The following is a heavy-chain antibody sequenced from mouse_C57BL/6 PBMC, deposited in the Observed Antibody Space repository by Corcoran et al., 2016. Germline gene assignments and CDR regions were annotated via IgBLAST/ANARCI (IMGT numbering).Heavy chain of an antibody. CDR2: IYPRSGNT. Sequence: QVQLQQSGAELAKPGASVKLSCKASGYTFTSYGISWVKQRTGQGLEWIGEIYPRSGNTYYNEKFKGKATLTADKSSSTAYMELRSLTSADSAVYVCARESWFAYWGQGTLVTVAA. J-gene: IGHJ3*01. V-gene: IGHV1-81*01. CDR1: GYTFTSYG. CDR3: ARESWFAY.